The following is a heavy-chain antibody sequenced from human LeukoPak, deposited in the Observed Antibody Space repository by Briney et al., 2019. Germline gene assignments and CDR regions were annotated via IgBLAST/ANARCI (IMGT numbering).Heavy chain of an antibody. CDR3: ARPDDYGDYSLDY. D-gene: IGHD4-17*01. V-gene: IGHV3-53*01. J-gene: IGHJ4*02. CDR2: IYSGGST. Sequence: GVSLTLFCAASGFTVRINYMSCVREAPGRGLEWVSVIYSGGSTYYADSVKGRFTISRDNSKNTLYLQMNSLRAEDTAVYYCARPDDYGDYSLDYWGQGTLVTVSS. CDR1: GFTVRINY.